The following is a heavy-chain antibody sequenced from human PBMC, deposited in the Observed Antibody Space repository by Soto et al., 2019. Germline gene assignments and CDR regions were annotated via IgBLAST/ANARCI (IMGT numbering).Heavy chain of an antibody. V-gene: IGHV4-59*08. CDR3: ARRYGPGFDY. D-gene: IGHD4-17*01. CDR1: GLTISSYY. CDR2: IYYSGST. Sequence: PSETLSLTCTFSGLTISSYYWSWIRQPPGKGLEWIGYIYYSGSTNYNPSLKSRVTISVDTSKNQFSLKLSSVTAADTAVYYCARRYGPGFDYWGQGTLVTVSS. J-gene: IGHJ4*02.